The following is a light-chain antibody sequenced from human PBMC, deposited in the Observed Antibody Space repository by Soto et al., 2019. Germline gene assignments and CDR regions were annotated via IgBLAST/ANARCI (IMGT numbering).Light chain of an antibody. V-gene: IGKV3-20*01. CDR2: GAS. CDR3: QQYGSSPLFT. CDR1: QSVSSSY. J-gene: IGKJ3*01. Sequence: EIVLTQSPGTLSLSPGERATLSCRASQSVSSSYLAWYQQKPGQAPRLLIYGASSRATGIPDRFSGSGSGTDFTLTISRLEPEDFAVYYCQQYGSSPLFTFGPGTKVYLK.